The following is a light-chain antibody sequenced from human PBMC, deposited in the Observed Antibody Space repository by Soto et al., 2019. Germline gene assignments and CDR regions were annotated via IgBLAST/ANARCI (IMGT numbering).Light chain of an antibody. V-gene: IGLV1-40*01. CDR2: NNN. J-gene: IGLJ2*01. CDR1: SSNIGAGTG. CDR3: QSYDSSLSGSVV. Sequence: QLVLTQPPSVSGAPGQRVTISCTGSSSNIGAGTGVHWYQHLPGTAPKLLIYNNNNRPSGVPDRFSGSKSGTSASLAITGLQAEDEADYYCQSYDSSLSGSVVFGGGTKLTVL.